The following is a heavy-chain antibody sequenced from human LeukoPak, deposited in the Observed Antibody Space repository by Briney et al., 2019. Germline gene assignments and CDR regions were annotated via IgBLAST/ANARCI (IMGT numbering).Heavy chain of an antibody. Sequence: ASVKVSCKASGYIFTSYGMHWVRQAPGQRLEWMGWSSAGNGNTKYSQEFQGRVTITRDTSASTAYMELSSLRSEDMAVYYCARSDYWDSLDYWGQGTLVTVSS. J-gene: IGHJ4*02. CDR1: GYIFTSYG. CDR3: ARSDYWDSLDY. CDR2: SSAGNGNT. V-gene: IGHV1-3*02. D-gene: IGHD1-7*01.